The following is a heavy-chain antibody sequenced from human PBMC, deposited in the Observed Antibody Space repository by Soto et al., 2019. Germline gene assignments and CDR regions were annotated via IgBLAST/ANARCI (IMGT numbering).Heavy chain of an antibody. CDR1: GGSISSSSYY. Sequence: QLQLQESGPGLVKPSETLSLTCTVSGGSISSSSYYWGWIRQPPGKGLEWIGSIYYSGSTYYNPSLTSRVTISVDTSKNQFSRKLSALTAADTGVYYCERQGYDYVWGSYVDYWGQGTLVTVSS. CDR2: IYYSGST. V-gene: IGHV4-39*01. J-gene: IGHJ4*02. D-gene: IGHD3-16*01. CDR3: ERQGYDYVWGSYVDY.